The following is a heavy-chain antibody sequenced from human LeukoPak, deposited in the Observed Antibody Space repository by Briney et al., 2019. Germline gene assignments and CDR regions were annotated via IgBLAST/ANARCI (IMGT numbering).Heavy chain of an antibody. CDR3: ARRTDTRGYRRFDY. V-gene: IGHV4-34*01. Sequence: SETLSLTCAVYGGSFSGYYWSWIRQPPGKGLEWIGEINHSGSTNYNPSLKSRVTISVDTSKNQFSLKLSSVTAADTAVYYCARRTDTRGYRRFDYWGQGTLVTVSS. CDR1: GGSFSGYY. CDR2: INHSGST. J-gene: IGHJ4*02. D-gene: IGHD5-18*01.